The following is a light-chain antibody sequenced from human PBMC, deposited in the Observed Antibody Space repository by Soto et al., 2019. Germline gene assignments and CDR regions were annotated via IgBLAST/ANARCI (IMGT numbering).Light chain of an antibody. J-gene: IGLJ3*02. Sequence: QAVVTQSPSASASLGASVKLTCTLSSGHNTYAIAWHQQQPEKGPRYLMKLNSDGSHSKGDGIPDRFSGSSSGAERYLTISSLQSEDEADYYCQTWGTGSGVFGGGTKVTVL. V-gene: IGLV4-69*01. CDR1: SGHNTYA. CDR2: LNSDGSH. CDR3: QTWGTGSGV.